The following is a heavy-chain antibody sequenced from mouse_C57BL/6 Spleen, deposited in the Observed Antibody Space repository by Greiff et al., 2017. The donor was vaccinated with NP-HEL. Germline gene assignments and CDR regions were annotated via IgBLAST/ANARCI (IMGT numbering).Heavy chain of an antibody. CDR1: GYTFTSYW. CDR2: IDPSDSYT. D-gene: IGHD1-1*01. CDR3: ARWDYGSSSYWYFDV. J-gene: IGHJ1*03. Sequence: QVQLQQPGAELVKPGASVKLSCKASGYTFTSYWMQWVKQRPGQGLEWIGEIDPSDSYTNYNQKFKGKATLTVDTSSSTAYMQLSSLTSEDSAVYYCARWDYGSSSYWYFDVWGTGTTVTVSS. V-gene: IGHV1-50*01.